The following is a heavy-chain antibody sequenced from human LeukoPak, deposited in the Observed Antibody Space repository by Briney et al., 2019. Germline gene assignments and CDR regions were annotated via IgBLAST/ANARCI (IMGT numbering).Heavy chain of an antibody. Sequence: GGSLRLSCAASGFTFSSCEMNWVRQAPGKGLEWVSYISSSGSTIYYADSVKGRFTISRDNAKNSLYLQMNSLRAEDTAVYYCASPFVVVTTGGVYWGQGTLVTVSS. CDR3: ASPFVVVTTGGVY. CDR1: GFTFSSCE. D-gene: IGHD2-21*02. J-gene: IGHJ4*02. V-gene: IGHV3-48*03. CDR2: ISSSGSTI.